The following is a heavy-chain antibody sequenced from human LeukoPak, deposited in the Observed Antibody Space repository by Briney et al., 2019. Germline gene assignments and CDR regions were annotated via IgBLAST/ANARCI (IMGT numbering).Heavy chain of an antibody. J-gene: IGHJ4*02. CDR2: INSDGSST. Sequence: AGGSLRLSCAASGFTFSSYWMHWVRQAPGKGLVWVSRINSDGSSTSYADSVKGRFTISRDNAKNTLYLQMNSLRAEDTAVYYCARSRLRYFDWFLDYWGQGTLVTVSS. CDR1: GFTFSSYW. V-gene: IGHV3-74*01. D-gene: IGHD3-9*01. CDR3: ARSRLRYFDWFLDY.